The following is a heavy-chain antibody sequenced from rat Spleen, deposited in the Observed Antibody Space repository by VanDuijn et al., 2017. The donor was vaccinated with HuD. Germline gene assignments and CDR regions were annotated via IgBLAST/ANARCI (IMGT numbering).Heavy chain of an antibody. CDR3: AREVEYYYVMDA. V-gene: IGHV5-7*01. CDR2: IIYDGSST. Sequence: EVQLVESGGGLVQPGRSMKLSCAASGFTFSNYDMAWVRQAPKKGQEWVATIIYDGSSTYYRDSVKGRFTISRDNAKSTLYLQMDSLRSEDTASYYCAREVEYYYVMDAWGQGASVTVSS. J-gene: IGHJ4*01. CDR1: GFTFSNYD.